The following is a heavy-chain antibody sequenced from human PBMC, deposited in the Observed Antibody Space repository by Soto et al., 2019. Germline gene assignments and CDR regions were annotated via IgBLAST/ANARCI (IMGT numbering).Heavy chain of an antibody. J-gene: IGHJ6*02. CDR3: ARSDIIRITHYYYGMDV. D-gene: IGHD2-15*01. CDR2: ISSSSSYT. V-gene: IGHV3-11*06. CDR1: GFTFSDYY. Sequence: PGGSLRLSCAASGFTFSDYYKSWIRQAPGKGLEWVSYISSSSSYTNYADSVKGRFTISRDNAKNSLYLQMNSLRAEDTAVYYCARSDIIRITHYYYGMDVWGQGTTVTVYS.